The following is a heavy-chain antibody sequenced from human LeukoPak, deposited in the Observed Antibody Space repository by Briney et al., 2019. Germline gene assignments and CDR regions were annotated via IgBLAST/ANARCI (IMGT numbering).Heavy chain of an antibody. CDR3: ARDSPTFDI. V-gene: IGHV3-21*04. J-gene: IGHJ3*02. CDR2: ISGSSSYI. Sequence: GGSLRLSCTASGFTFSSYSMNWVRQTPGKGLEWVSSISGSSSYIYYADSVKGRFTISRDNSKNTLYLQMNSLRAGDTAIYYCARDSPTFDIWGQGTMVTVSS. CDR1: GFTFSSYS.